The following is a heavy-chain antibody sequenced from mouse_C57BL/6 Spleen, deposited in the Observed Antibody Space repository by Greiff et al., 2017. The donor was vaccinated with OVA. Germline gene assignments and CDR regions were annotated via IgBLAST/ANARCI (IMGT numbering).Heavy chain of an antibody. CDR3: ARREDYYGSSYFDY. V-gene: IGHV1-80*01. J-gene: IGHJ2*01. CDR1: GYAFSSYW. CDR2: IYPGDGDT. D-gene: IGHD1-1*01. Sequence: VKLMESGAELVKPGASVKISCKASGYAFSSYWMNWVKQRPGKGLEWIGQIYPGDGDTNFNGKFKGKATLTADKSSSTAYMQLSSLTSEDSAVYFCARREDYYGSSYFDYWGQGTTLTVSS.